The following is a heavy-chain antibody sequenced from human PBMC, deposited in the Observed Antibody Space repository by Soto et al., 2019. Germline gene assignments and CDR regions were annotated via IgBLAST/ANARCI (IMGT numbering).Heavy chain of an antibody. V-gene: IGHV1-3*01. CDR1: GYIFTNYA. Sequence: QVQLVQSGAEVKKPGASVKVSCKASGYIFTNYAMHWVRQAPGQVLAWMGWIHAGNGYTKYSQKLQGRVTITRDTSATTAYMDLTSLRSEDTAVYYCARGAALYVGHWYFDLWGRGTLVTVSS. CDR2: IHAGNGYT. D-gene: IGHD3-10*02. J-gene: IGHJ2*01. CDR3: ARGAALYVGHWYFDL.